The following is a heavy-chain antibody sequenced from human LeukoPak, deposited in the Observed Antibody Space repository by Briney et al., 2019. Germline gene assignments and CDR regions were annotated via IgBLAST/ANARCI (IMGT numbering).Heavy chain of an antibody. CDR3: ASLGGYSYGGGFDY. CDR2: IYYSGST. D-gene: IGHD5-18*01. J-gene: IGHJ4*02. Sequence: SETLSLTCTVSGGSVSSGNYYWSWIRQPPGTGLKWIGYIYYSGSTNYNPSLKSRVTISVDTSKNQFSLKLSSVTAADTAVYYCASLGGYSYGGGFDYWGQGTLVTVSS. CDR1: GGSVSSGNYY. V-gene: IGHV4-61*01.